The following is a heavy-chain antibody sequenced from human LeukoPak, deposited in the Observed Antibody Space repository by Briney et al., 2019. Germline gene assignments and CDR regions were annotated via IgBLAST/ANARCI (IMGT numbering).Heavy chain of an antibody. Sequence: GGSLRLSCVASGFTSSSYWMHWVSHAPGKGLVWVSRINSDGYSTIYADSVKGRFTISRDNAKNTVYLQMNSLRAEDTAVYYCARDRRGYSGYDPCWFDPWGQGTLVTVSS. CDR3: ARDRRGYSGYDPCWFDP. J-gene: IGHJ5*02. CDR1: GFTSSSYW. CDR2: INSDGYST. D-gene: IGHD5-12*01. V-gene: IGHV3-74*01.